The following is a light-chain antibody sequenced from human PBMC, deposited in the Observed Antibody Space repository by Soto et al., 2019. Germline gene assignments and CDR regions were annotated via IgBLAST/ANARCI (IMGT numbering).Light chain of an antibody. CDR1: QSVSSN. J-gene: IGKJ4*01. V-gene: IGKV3-15*01. Sequence: EIVMTQSPATLSVSPGERATLSCRASQSVSSNLARYQQKPGQAPRLLIYGASTRATGIPARFSGSGSGTEFTLTISSLQSEDFAFYYCKQYNNWPLTLGGGTKVDIK. CDR3: KQYNNWPLT. CDR2: GAS.